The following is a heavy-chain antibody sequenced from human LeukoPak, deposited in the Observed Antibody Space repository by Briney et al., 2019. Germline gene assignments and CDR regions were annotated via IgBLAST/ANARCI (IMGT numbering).Heavy chain of an antibody. CDR2: IIPILGIA. D-gene: IGHD4-23*01. CDR3: ARGKMVTRGMDV. V-gene: IGHV1-69*02. Sequence: SVKVSCKASGGTFTSYTISWVRQAPGQGLEWMGRIIPILGIANYAQKFQGRVTITADKSTSTAYMELSSLRSEDTAVYYCARGKMVTRGMDVWGQGTTVSVSS. J-gene: IGHJ6*02. CDR1: GGTFTSYT.